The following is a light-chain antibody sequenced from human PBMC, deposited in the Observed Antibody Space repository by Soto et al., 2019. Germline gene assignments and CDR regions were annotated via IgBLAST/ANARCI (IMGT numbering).Light chain of an antibody. CDR3: ASYTSFNTRV. CDR2: EVS. V-gene: IGLV2-14*03. Sequence: QSALTQPASVSRSPGQSITISCTGTGSDVGGYNYVSWYQQHPGKAPKLMIFEVSNRPSGVSDRFSGSKSGNTASLTISGLQAEDEADYYCASYTSFNTRVFGTGTKLTVL. J-gene: IGLJ1*01. CDR1: GSDVGGYNY.